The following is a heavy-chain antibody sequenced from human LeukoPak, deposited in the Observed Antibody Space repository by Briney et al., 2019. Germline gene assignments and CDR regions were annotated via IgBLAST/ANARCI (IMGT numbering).Heavy chain of an antibody. J-gene: IGHJ4*02. Sequence: QPGGSLRLSCAASGFTFSSYAMHWVRQAPGKGLEWVAVISYDGSNKYYADSVKGRFTISRDNSKNTLYLRMNSLRAEDTAVYYCARGPWDYWGQGTLVTVSS. V-gene: IGHV3-30-3*01. CDR3: ARGPWDY. CDR2: ISYDGSNK. CDR1: GFTFSSYA.